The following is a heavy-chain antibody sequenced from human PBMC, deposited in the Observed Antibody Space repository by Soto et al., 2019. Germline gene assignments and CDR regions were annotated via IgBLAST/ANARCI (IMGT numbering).Heavy chain of an antibody. CDR3: ARLFAGATGNWYFDL. J-gene: IGHJ2*01. Sequence: QVQLQQWGAGLLKPSETLSLTCAVYGGSFSGYYWSWVRQAPGKGLEWIGEITRYGTINYNPSLKSRVAMSLDTSKTQFSLRPNWVSDADAALYYCARLFAGATGNWYFDLWGRGTLVTVSS. CDR1: GGSFSGYY. V-gene: IGHV4-34*01. CDR2: ITRYGTI. D-gene: IGHD1-1*01.